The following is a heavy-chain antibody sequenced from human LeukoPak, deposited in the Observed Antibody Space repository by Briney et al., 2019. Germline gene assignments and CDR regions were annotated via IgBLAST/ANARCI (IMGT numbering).Heavy chain of an antibody. CDR3: AGSGTYYRFDY. CDR1: GGSISSSSYY. CDR2: IYYSGST. D-gene: IGHD1-26*01. Sequence: SETLSLTRTVSGGSISSSSYYWGWVRQPPGKGLEWIGSIYYSGSTYYNPSLKSRVTISVDTSKNQFSLKLSSVTAADTAVYYCAGSGTYYRFDYWGQGTLVTVSS. J-gene: IGHJ4*02. V-gene: IGHV4-39*01.